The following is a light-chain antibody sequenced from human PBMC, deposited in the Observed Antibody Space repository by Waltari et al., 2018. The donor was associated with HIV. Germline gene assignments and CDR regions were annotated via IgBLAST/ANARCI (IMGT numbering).Light chain of an antibody. CDR1: NFNIGAGYD. CDR3: QCYDTRLSARYV. V-gene: IGLV1-40*01. J-gene: IGLJ1*01. CDR2: GDY. Sequence: HSELTQPPSVSGAPGPRVTIACTGTNFNIGAGYDVNWYQHLPGTAPKLLIYGDYNRPSGVPDRFSGSKSGTSASLAITGLQPEDEADYYCQCYDTRLSARYVFGTVTKVTVL.